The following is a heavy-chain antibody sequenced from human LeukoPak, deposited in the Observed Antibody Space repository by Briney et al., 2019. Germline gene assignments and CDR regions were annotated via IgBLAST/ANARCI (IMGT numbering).Heavy chain of an antibody. Sequence: SETLSLTCTVSGGSISGWYWSWIRQPPGKGLEWIGYIYGSGYTNYNPSLKSRVTMSIDTSKNHFSLKLTSVTAADTATYYCARGHSRDPLTGYYTNYFDYWGQGTLVTVSS. CDR3: ARGHSRDPLTGYYTNYFDY. CDR2: IYGSGYT. CDR1: GGSISGWY. V-gene: IGHV4-59*01. J-gene: IGHJ4*02. D-gene: IGHD3-9*01.